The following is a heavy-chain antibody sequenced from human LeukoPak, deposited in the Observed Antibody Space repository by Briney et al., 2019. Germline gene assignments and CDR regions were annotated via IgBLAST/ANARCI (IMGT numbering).Heavy chain of an antibody. V-gene: IGHV3-33*01. D-gene: IGHD2-2*01. CDR3: ARGCSSTSCLNWDFDY. Sequence: GGSLRLSCAASGFTFSSYGMHWVRQAPGKGLEWVAVIWYDGSNKYYADSVKGRFTISRDNSKNTLYLQMNSLRAEDTAVYYCARGCSSTSCLNWDFDYWGQGTLVTVSS. CDR1: GFTFSSYG. J-gene: IGHJ4*02. CDR2: IWYDGSNK.